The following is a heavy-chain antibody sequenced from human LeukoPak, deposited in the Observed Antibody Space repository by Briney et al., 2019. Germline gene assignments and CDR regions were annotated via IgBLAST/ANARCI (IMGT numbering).Heavy chain of an antibody. CDR1: GFTFSSYE. J-gene: IGHJ4*02. CDR3: ARRLDC. V-gene: IGHV3-48*03. Sequence: GGSLRLSCAASGFTFSSYEMDWVRQAPGKGLEWVSYISSSGFTVYYADSVKGRFTISRDNAKNSLYLQMNSLRAEDTAVYYCARRLDCWGQGTLVTVSS. CDR2: ISSSGFTV.